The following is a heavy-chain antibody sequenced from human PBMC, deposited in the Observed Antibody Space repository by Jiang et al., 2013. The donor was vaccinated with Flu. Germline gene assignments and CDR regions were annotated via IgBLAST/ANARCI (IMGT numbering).Heavy chain of an antibody. CDR1: GGSISSYY. Sequence: LLKPSETLSLTCTVSGGSISSYYWSWIRQPPGKGLEWIGYIYYSGSTNYNPSLKSRVTISVDTSKNQFSLKLSSVTAADTAVYYCARDHTRFDPWGQGTLVTVSS. CDR3: ARDHTRFDP. V-gene: IGHV4-59*01. CDR2: IYYSGST. J-gene: IGHJ5*02. D-gene: IGHD2-2*02.